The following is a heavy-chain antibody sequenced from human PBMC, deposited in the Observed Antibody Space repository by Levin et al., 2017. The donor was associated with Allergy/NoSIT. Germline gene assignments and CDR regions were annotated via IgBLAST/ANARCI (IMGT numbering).Heavy chain of an antibody. J-gene: IGHJ3*02. D-gene: IGHD6-19*01. CDR3: ASQRGWSSVYAFDI. CDR2: VYYRGNT. V-gene: IGHV4-59*08. CDR1: GGSINKFY. Sequence: SETLSLTCTVSGGSINKFYWSWIRQSPGRGLEWLGYVYYRGNTKYNPSLENRLTISVDTSKNQFSLRLRSVTAADTAVYYCASQRGWSSVYAFDIWGQGTMVTVSS.